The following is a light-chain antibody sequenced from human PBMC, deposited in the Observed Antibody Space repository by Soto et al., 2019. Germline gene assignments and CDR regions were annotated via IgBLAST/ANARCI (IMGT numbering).Light chain of an antibody. J-gene: IGLJ3*02. CDR2: NDN. CDR1: NIGGKS. Sequence: SSELTQPPSVSVAPGQTARITCGGDNIGGKSVHWHQQKPGQAPVLVVYNDNERPSGIPERFSGSDSGNTATLTISRVEAGDEADYYCQVWDRSSDHVVFGGGTKLTVL. V-gene: IGLV3-21*02. CDR3: QVWDRSSDHVV.